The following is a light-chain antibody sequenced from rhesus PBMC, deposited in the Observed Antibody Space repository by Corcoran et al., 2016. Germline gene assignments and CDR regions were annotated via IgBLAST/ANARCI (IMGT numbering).Light chain of an antibody. V-gene: IGKV1-28*03. CDR3: LQHHIYPFS. CDR1: QGFSRK. Sequence: DIQMTQSPSSLSASVGDTVTITCRASQGFSRKLHWFQRKPWKAPKLLLNVASSLESGVPSRFSGSGSRTDFTLTISSLQPEDFAVYYCLQHHIYPFSFGQGTKVAIK. CDR2: VAS. J-gene: IGKJ2*01.